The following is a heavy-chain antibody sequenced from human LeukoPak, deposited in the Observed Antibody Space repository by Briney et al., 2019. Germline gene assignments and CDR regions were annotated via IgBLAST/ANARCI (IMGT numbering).Heavy chain of an antibody. CDR3: ARGLDFWKSYYYYYMDV. D-gene: IGHD3-3*01. CDR2: MNPNSGNT. Sequence: ASVKVSCKASGYTFTSYDINWVRQATGQGLEWMGWMNPNSGNTGYAQKFQGRVTMTRNTSISTAYMELSSLRSEDTAVYYCARGLDFWKSYYYYYMDVWGKGTTVTVSS. J-gene: IGHJ6*03. CDR1: GYTFTSYD. V-gene: IGHV1-8*01.